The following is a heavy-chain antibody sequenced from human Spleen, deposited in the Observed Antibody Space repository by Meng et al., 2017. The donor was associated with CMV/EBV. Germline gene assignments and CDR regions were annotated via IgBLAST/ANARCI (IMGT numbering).Heavy chain of an antibody. CDR3: ARXFFCIKSLCYKWTYFYXGMDV. CDR2: ISPSSTXT. Sequence: GGSLRLSXXASXLPFNXXXMHWVRQAPGKGXXWVSSISPSSTXTYYADSVKGRFTISRDNAKNSVFLQMNSLXAXDTAVYYCARXFFCIKSLCYKWTYFYXGMDVWGQGTTVTVSS. D-gene: IGHD2-2*02. CDR1: XLPFNXXX. V-gene: IGHV3-21*01. J-gene: IGHJ6*02.